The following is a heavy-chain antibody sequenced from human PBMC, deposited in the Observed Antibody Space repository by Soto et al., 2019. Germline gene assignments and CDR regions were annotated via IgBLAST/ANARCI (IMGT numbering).Heavy chain of an antibody. CDR1: GGTFSSYT. CDR2: ISAYNGNT. J-gene: IGHJ5*02. CDR3: ARRPLAARPRWFDP. Sequence: GASVKVSCKASGGTFSSYTISWVRQAPGQGLEWMGWISAYNGNTNYAQKLQGRVTMTTDTSTSTAYMELRSLRSDDTAVYYCARRPLAARPRWFDPWGQGTLVTVSS. V-gene: IGHV1-18*01. D-gene: IGHD6-6*01.